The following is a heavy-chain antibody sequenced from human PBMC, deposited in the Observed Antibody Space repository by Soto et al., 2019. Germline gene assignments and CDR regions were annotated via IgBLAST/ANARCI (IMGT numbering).Heavy chain of an antibody. CDR2: IRSKAYGGTA. CDR3: ARDLLTGYYSPPQDY. J-gene: IGHJ4*02. CDR1: GFNFADYV. V-gene: IGHV3-49*04. Sequence: GSLRLSCAPSGFNFADYVLSWVRQAPGKGLEWVGYIRSKAYGGTADYAASVTGRFTISRDDSKSIAYLQMNSLKTEDTAVYYCARDLLTGYYSPPQDYWGQGTLVTVSS. D-gene: IGHD3-9*01.